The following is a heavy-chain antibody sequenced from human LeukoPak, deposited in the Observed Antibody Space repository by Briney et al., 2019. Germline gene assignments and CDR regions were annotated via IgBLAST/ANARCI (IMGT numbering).Heavy chain of an antibody. V-gene: IGHV3-23*01. CDR3: AKEGYDDFWSGYYPPPGAFDI. D-gene: IGHD3-3*01. Sequence: GGSLRLSCAASGFTFSSYAMSWVRQAPGKGLEWVPAISGSGGSTYYADSVKGRFTISRDNSKNTLYLQMNSLRAEDTAVYYCAKEGYDDFWSGYYPPPGAFDIWGQGTMVTVSS. CDR1: GFTFSSYA. CDR2: ISGSGGST. J-gene: IGHJ3*02.